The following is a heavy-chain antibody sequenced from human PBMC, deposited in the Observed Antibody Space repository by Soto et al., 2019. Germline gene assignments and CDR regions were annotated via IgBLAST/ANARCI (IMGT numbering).Heavy chain of an antibody. V-gene: IGHV3-23*01. J-gene: IGHJ4*02. CDR3: ARGLGYCSSTSCYIWFDY. CDR2: ISASGTST. Sequence: EVQLLESGGGLVQPGGSLRLSCAASGFTFSTYAMSWVRQAPGKGLEWVSAISASGTSTYYADSVKGRFTISRDNSKNTLLLQMNSLRAEDTAVHYCARGLGYCSSTSCYIWFDYWGQGTLVTVSS. CDR1: GFTFSTYA. D-gene: IGHD2-2*02.